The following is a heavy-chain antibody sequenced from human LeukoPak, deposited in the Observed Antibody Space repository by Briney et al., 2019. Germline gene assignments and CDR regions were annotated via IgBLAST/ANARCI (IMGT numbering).Heavy chain of an antibody. CDR2: ISSSGSTI. D-gene: IGHD2-21*02. V-gene: IGHV3-11*01. Sequence: GGSLRLSCADSGFTFSDYYMSWIRQAPGKGLEWVSYISSSGSTIYYADSVKGRFTISRDNAKNSLYLQMNGLRAEDTAVYYCAREEGDDYYFDYWGQGTLVTVSS. CDR1: GFTFSDYY. J-gene: IGHJ4*02. CDR3: AREEGDDYYFDY.